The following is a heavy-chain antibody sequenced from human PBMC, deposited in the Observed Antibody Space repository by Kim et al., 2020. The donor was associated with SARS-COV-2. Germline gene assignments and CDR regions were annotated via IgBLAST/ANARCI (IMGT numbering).Heavy chain of an antibody. CDR2: ISYSGTS. Sequence: SETLSLTCSVSGDSISSATYFWGWNRQTPGNGLAWIRSISYSGTSHYNPSLKSLVTMSIDTPKHPFSRKVTSMTVADTAGDYFARMGYDYDSACFQWGQG. CDR1: GDSISSATYF. V-gene: IGHV4-39*02. CDR3: ARMGYDYDSACFQ. J-gene: IGHJ1*01. D-gene: IGHD3-22*01.